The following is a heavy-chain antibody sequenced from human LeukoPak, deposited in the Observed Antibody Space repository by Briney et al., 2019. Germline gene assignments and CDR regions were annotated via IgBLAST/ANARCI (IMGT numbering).Heavy chain of an antibody. J-gene: IGHJ4*02. CDR3: ARGYCTSTSCYNDY. CDR1: GFTFGTYA. CDR2: TSFDVSNK. Sequence: GGSLRLSCSASGFTFGTYAMSWVRQAPGKGLEWVATTSFDVSNKYYADSVKGRFTISRDNSKNTLYLQMNSLRTEDTAVYSCARGYCTSTSCYNDYWGQGTLVTVSS. V-gene: IGHV3-30*04. D-gene: IGHD2-2*02.